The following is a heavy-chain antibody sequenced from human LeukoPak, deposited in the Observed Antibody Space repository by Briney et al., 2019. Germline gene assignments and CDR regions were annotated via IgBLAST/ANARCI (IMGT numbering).Heavy chain of an antibody. Sequence: SETLSLTCAVYGGSFSGYYWSWIRQPPGKGLEWIGEINHSGSTNYNPSLKSRVTISVDTSKNQFSLKLSSVTAADTAVYYCARGPPVAEYFQHWGQGTLVTVSS. V-gene: IGHV4-34*01. J-gene: IGHJ1*01. CDR3: ARGPPVAEYFQH. CDR1: GGSFSGYY. D-gene: IGHD6-19*01. CDR2: INHSGST.